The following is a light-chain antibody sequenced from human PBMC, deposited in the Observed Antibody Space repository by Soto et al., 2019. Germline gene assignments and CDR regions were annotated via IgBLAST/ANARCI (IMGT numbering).Light chain of an antibody. CDR1: SSDVGGYNY. J-gene: IGLJ1*01. CDR3: SSYTSSSTLDV. Sequence: QPASVSGSPGQSITISCTGTSSDVGGYNYVSWYQQHPGKAPKLMIYDVSNRPSGVSNRFSGSKSGNTASLTISGLQAEDEADYYCSSYTSSSTLDVFGTGTKLTVL. CDR2: DVS. V-gene: IGLV2-14*01.